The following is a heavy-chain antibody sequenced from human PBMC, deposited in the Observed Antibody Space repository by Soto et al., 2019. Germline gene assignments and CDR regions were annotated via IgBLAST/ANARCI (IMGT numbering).Heavy chain of an antibody. J-gene: IGHJ4*02. D-gene: IGHD5-18*01. Sequence: GGSLRLSCAASGFTFSSYAMHWVRQAPGKGLEWVAVISYDGSNKYYADSVKGRFTISRDNSKNTLYLQMNSLRAEDTAVYYCARDNTPVAPLGFYGYFDYWGQGTLVTVSS. CDR1: GFTFSSYA. V-gene: IGHV3-30-3*01. CDR3: ARDNTPVAPLGFYGYFDY. CDR2: ISYDGSNK.